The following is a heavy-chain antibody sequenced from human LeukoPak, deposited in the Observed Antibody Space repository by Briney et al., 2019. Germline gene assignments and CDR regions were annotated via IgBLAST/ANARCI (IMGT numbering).Heavy chain of an antibody. Sequence: GGSLRLSCAASGFTFSSYGMHWVRQAPGKGLEWVAVIWYDGSNKYYADSVKGRFTISRDNSKNTLYLQMNSLRAEDTAVYYCANPGIAAAGTGWFDPWGQGTLVTVSS. V-gene: IGHV3-33*06. CDR1: GFTFSSYG. D-gene: IGHD6-13*01. CDR3: ANPGIAAAGTGWFDP. CDR2: IWYDGSNK. J-gene: IGHJ5*02.